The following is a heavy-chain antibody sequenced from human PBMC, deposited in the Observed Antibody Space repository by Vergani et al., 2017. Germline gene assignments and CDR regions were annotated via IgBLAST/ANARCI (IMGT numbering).Heavy chain of an antibody. J-gene: IGHJ4*02. CDR2: IYYSGLT. V-gene: IGHV4-39*01. D-gene: IGHD6-19*01. CDR1: ADSISSDSYY. Sequence: QVQLQESGPGLVKPSETLFLTCTVSADSISSDSYYWGWIRQPPGKSLEWIGSIYYSGLTYYNPSLKSRVAISVDTSKKQFSLKLTSVTAADTAVYFCARQRRGSGWSPWDFDDWGQGTLVTVSS. CDR3: ARQRRGSGWSPWDFDD.